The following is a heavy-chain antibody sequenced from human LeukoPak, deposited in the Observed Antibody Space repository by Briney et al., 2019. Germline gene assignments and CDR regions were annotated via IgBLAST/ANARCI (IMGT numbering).Heavy chain of an antibody. V-gene: IGHV5-51*01. J-gene: IGHJ3*02. D-gene: IGHD3-22*01. CDR3: ARHEGRYDSSGYYLAFDI. CDR1: GYSFTSYW. CDR2: IYPGDSDT. Sequence: GESLKISCKGSGYSFTSYWIGWVRQMPGKGLEWMGIIYPGDSDTRYSPSFQGQVTISADKSISTAYLQWSSLKASDTAMYYCARHEGRYDSSGYYLAFDIWGQGTMVTVSS.